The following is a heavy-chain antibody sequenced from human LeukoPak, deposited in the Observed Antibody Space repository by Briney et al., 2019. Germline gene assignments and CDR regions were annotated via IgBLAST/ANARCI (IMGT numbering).Heavy chain of an antibody. V-gene: IGHV3-74*01. CDR3: ARLYGTFLEWSPYFDY. D-gene: IGHD3-3*02. Sequence: GGSLRLSCAASGFTFSSYWMHWVRQAPGKGLVWVSRINSDGSSTSYADSVKGRFTISRDNAKNTLYLQMNSLRAEDTAVYYCARLYGTFLEWSPYFDYRGQGTLVTVSS. CDR1: GFTFSSYW. CDR2: INSDGSST. J-gene: IGHJ4*02.